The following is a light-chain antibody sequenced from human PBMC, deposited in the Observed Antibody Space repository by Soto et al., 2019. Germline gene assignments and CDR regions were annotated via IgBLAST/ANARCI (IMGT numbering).Light chain of an antibody. CDR1: QCVCNRC. J-gene: IGKJ1*01. Sequence: ETVLTQSPGTLSLSPGERVTLSCRASQCVCNRCLAWYQQKPGQSPRLLIYGASTRATGIPDRFSGRGSGTDFTLTISRLEPEDFAVYYCQHYGTTPWTFGQGTKVGIK. CDR2: GAS. V-gene: IGKV3-20*01. CDR3: QHYGTTPWT.